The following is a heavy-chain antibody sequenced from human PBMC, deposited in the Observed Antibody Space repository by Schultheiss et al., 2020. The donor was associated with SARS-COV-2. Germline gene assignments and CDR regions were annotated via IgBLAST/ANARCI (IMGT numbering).Heavy chain of an antibody. D-gene: IGHD6-19*01. CDR3: AKDSSGWSEYFQH. V-gene: IGHV1-2*02. J-gene: IGHJ1*01. CDR1: GYTFTGYY. Sequence: SVKVSCKASGYTFTGYYMHWVRQAPGQGLEWMGWINPNSGGTNYAQKFQGRVTMTRDTSISTAYMELSRLRSDDTAVYYCAKDSSGWSEYFQHWGQGTLVTVSS. CDR2: INPNSGGT.